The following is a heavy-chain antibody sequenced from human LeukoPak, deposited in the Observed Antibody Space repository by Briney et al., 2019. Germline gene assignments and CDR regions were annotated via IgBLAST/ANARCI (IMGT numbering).Heavy chain of an antibody. CDR1: GFTFDDYA. Sequence: PGGSLRLSCAASGFTFDDYAMHWVRQAPGKGLEWVANIKHDGTEKYCVDSVKGRFTISRDNAKNSLYLQMNSLRDEDTAVYYCARDQTPFYWGQGSLVTVSS. D-gene: IGHD2-15*01. J-gene: IGHJ4*02. CDR3: ARDQTPFY. CDR2: IKHDGTEK. V-gene: IGHV3-7*01.